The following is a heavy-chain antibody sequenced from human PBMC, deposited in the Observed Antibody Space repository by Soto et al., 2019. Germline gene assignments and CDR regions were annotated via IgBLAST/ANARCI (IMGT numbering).Heavy chain of an antibody. CDR3: ARDRHPYSTKYYFDY. Sequence: GGSLRLSCAASGFTFSSYAMHWVRQAPGKGLEWVAVISYDGSNKYYADSVKGRFTISRDNSKNTLNLQMNSLRAEDTAVYYCARDRHPYSTKYYFDYWGQGTLVTVSS. CDR2: ISYDGSNK. CDR1: GFTFSSYA. D-gene: IGHD2-2*01. V-gene: IGHV3-30-3*01. J-gene: IGHJ4*02.